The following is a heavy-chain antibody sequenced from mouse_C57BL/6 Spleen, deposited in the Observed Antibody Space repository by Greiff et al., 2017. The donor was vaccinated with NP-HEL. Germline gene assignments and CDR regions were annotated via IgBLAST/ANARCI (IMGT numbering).Heavy chain of an antibody. CDR1: GYTFTSYW. D-gene: IGHD2-9*01. V-gene: IGHV1-69*01. J-gene: IGHJ1*03. CDR2: IDPSDSYT. Sequence: QVQLQQPGAELVMPGASVKLSCKASGYTFTSYWMHWVKQRPGQGLEWIGEIDPSDSYTNYNRKFKGKSTLTVDKSSSTAYMQLSSLTSEDSAVYYCARPTMVTTDWYFDVWGTGTTVTVSS. CDR3: ARPTMVTTDWYFDV.